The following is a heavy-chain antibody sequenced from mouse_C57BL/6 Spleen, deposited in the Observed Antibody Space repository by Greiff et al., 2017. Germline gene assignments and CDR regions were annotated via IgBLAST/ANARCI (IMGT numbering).Heavy chain of an antibody. CDR1: GYAFSSYW. V-gene: IGHV1-80*01. J-gene: IGHJ3*01. CDR2: IYPGDGDT. CDR3: ARGNDYGFAY. D-gene: IGHD2-4*01. Sequence: QVQLKESGAELVKPGASVKISCKASGYAFSSYWMNWVKQRPGKGLEWIGQIYPGDGDTNYNGKFKGKATLTADKSSSTAYMQLSSLTSEDSAVYFCARGNDYGFAYWGQGTLVTVSA.